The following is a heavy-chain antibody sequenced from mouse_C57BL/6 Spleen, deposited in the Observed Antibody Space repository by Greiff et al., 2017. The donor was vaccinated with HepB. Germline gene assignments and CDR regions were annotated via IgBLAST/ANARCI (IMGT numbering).Heavy chain of an antibody. CDR1: GYSITSGYG. V-gene: IGHV3-2*02. D-gene: IGHD1-2*01. J-gene: IGHJ2*01. CDR2: LSYSGST. Sequence: EVKLQESGPGLVKPSQSLSLTCTVTGYSITSGYGWNWIRQFPGNKLEWMGYLSYSGSTNYNPSLKSRISITRDTSKNQFFLQLNSVTTEDTATYYCARTARIKYWGQGTTLAVCS. CDR3: ARTARIKY.